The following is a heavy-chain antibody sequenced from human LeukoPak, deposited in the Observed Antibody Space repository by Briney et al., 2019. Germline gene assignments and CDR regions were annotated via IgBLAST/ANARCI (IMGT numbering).Heavy chain of an antibody. CDR2: ISFDGSAK. D-gene: IGHD3-9*01. CDR1: GFTFSNYG. V-gene: IGHV3-30*18. CDR3: AKVDWGSTYFDY. J-gene: IGHJ4*02. Sequence: GGSLRLSCAASGFTFSNYGMHWVRQAPGKGLEWVSVISFDGSAKYYADSVKGRFTISRDNSKNTLYLQMNSLRAEDTAVYYCAKVDWGSTYFDYWGQGTLVTVSS.